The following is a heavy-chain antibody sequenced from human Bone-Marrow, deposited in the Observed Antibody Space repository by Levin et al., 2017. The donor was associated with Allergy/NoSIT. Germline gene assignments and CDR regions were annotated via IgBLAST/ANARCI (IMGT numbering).Heavy chain of an antibody. Sequence: GESLKISCAASGFTFRSYTMNWVRQAPGKGLEWISYIIGSGTTIFSADSVRGRFTISRDNAKNSLYLQMNSLRGEDTAVYYCAREDYYGSGAIDYWGQGTLVTVSA. CDR1: GFTFRSYT. V-gene: IGHV3-48*01. CDR3: AREDYYGSGAIDY. D-gene: IGHD3-10*01. CDR2: IIGSGTTI. J-gene: IGHJ4*02.